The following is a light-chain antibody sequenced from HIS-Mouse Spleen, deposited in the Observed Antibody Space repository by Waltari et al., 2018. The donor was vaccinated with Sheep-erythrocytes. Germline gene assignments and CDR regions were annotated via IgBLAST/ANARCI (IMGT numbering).Light chain of an antibody. CDR3: YSTDSSGNHRV. J-gene: IGLJ2*01. CDR2: EES. CDR1: ALPKKY. V-gene: IGLV3-10*01. Sequence: SYELTQPPSVSVSPGQTARITCSGDALPKKYAYWYQQKSGQAPVLVIYEESKRPSGIPGRFSCSSSGTMATLTISGAQVEDEADYYCYSTDSSGNHRVFGGGTKLTVL.